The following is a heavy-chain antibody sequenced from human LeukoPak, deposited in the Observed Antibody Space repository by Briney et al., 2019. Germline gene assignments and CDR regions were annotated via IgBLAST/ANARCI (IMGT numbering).Heavy chain of an antibody. CDR3: ARGHRYCSSTSCYENWFDP. Sequence: SETLSLTCAVYGGSFSGYYWSWIRQPPGRGLEWIGEINHSGSTNYNPSLKNRVTISVDTSKNQFSLKLSSVTAADTAVYYCARGHRYCSSTSCYENWFDPWGQGTLVTVSS. J-gene: IGHJ5*02. V-gene: IGHV4-34*01. CDR1: GGSFSGYY. CDR2: INHSGST. D-gene: IGHD2-2*01.